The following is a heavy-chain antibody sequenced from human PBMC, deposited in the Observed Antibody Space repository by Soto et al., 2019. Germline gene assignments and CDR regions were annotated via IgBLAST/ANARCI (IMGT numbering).Heavy chain of an antibody. D-gene: IGHD5-12*01. CDR3: ARGEMATISAYYYGMDV. Sequence: SETLSLTCAVYGGSFSGYYWSWIRQPPGKGLEWIGEINHSGSTNYNPSLKSRVTISVDTSKNQFSLKLSSVTAADTAVYYCARGEMATISAYYYGMDVWGQGTTVTVSS. J-gene: IGHJ6*02. CDR2: INHSGST. V-gene: IGHV4-34*01. CDR1: GGSFSGYY.